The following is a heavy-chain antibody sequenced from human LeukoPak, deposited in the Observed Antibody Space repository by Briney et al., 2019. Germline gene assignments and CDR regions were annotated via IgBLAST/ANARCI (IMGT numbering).Heavy chain of an antibody. V-gene: IGHV1-24*01. D-gene: IGHD3-9*01. J-gene: IGHJ6*03. CDR1: GYTLTELS. CDR2: FDPEDGET. CDR3: ARGRYFDWLLLRSYYMDV. Sequence: ASVKVSCKVSGYTLTELSMHWVRQAPGKGLEWMGGFDPEDGETIYAQKFQGRVTMTEDTSTDTAYMELSSLRSEDTAVYYCARGRYFDWLLLRSYYMDVWGKGTTVTISS.